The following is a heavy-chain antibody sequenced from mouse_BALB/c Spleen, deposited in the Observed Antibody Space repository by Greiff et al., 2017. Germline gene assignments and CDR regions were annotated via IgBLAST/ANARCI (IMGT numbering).Heavy chain of an antibody. D-gene: IGHD4-1*01. V-gene: IGHV1-80*01. CDR1: GYAFSSYW. CDR3: ANTGTAWFAY. CDR2: IYPGDGDT. J-gene: IGHJ3*01. Sequence: VQLQQSGAELVRPGSSVKISCKASGYAFSSYWMNWVKQRPGQGLEWIGQIYPGDGDTNYNGKFKGKATLTADKSSSTAYMQLSSLTSEDSAVYYCANTGTAWFAYWGQGTLVTVSA.